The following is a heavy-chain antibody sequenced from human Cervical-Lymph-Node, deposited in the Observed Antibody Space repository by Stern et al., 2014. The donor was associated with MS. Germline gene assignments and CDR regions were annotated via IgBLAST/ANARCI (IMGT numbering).Heavy chain of an antibody. CDR1: GDSISSYTHY. V-gene: IGHV4-39*01. CDR2: VYYSGAT. CDR3: AKHACTGAACPFDL. D-gene: IGHD2-8*02. Sequence: QVQLQESGPGLVKPSETLSLTCAVSGDSISSYTHYWAWIRQPPGKGLEWIGSVYYSGATYYNPYLKRPVTLSVDTPKNPFSLGLNSVTAADTAVYYCAKHACTGAACPFDLWGQRTLVTVSS. J-gene: IGHJ4*02.